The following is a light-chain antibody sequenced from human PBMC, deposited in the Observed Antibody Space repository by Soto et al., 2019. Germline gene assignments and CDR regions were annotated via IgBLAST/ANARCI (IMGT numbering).Light chain of an antibody. CDR2: LGA. Sequence: IVITHSPLSLPVTPGEPASISCMSSQSLLHSNGYNYLDWYLQKPGQSPQLLIYLGANRASGVPDRFSGSGSGTDFTLSISTXEAGDVGVYYCMQALQAPITFGLGTRLENK. J-gene: IGKJ5*01. CDR1: QSLLHSNGYNY. CDR3: MQALQAPIT. V-gene: IGKV2-28*01.